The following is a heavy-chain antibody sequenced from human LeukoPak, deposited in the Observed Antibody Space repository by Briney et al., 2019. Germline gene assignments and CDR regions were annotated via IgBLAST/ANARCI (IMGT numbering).Heavy chain of an antibody. CDR1: GYTFTSYG. CDR3: ARDHRGSVLAAMGRSYYYYMDV. J-gene: IGHJ6*03. V-gene: IGHV1-18*01. CDR2: ISAYNGNT. Sequence: ASVKVSCKASGYTFTSYGISWVRQAPGQGLEWMGWISAYNGNTNYAQKFQGRVTMTRDTSTSTVYMELSSLRSEDTAVYYCARDHRGSVLAAMGRSYYYYMDVWGKGTTVTISS. D-gene: IGHD2-2*01.